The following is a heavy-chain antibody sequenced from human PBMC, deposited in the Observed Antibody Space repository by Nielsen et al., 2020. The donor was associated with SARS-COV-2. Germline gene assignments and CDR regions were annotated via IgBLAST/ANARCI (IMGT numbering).Heavy chain of an antibody. CDR2: IYHSGNT. Sequence: SETLFLTCTVSGGFISSYYWSWIRQPPGKGLEWIGFIYHSGNTNYNPSLKSRVPLSMDKSKRQFSLRLTSVSAADTAVYFCARGDLVVVPSPILGLGPFFYYFYLDVWGKGTTVIVSS. CDR3: ARGDLVVVPSPILGLGPFFYYFYLDV. D-gene: IGHD2-2*01. CDR1: GGFISSYY. J-gene: IGHJ6*03. V-gene: IGHV4-59*12.